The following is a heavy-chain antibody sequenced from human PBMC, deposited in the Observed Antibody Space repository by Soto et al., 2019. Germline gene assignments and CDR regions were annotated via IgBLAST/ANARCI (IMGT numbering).Heavy chain of an antibody. V-gene: IGHV4-61*01. CDR3: ARDHLTNYYYYGMDV. CDR1: GGSVSSGTYY. CDR2: IYYSGSA. Sequence: PSETLSLTCTVSGGSVSSGTYYWSWMRQPPGEGLEWIGSIYYSGSANYNPSLKSRVTISVDTYKNQFSLKMSSVTAADTAVYYCARDHLTNYYYYGMDVWGQGTTVTVSS. D-gene: IGHD2-8*01. J-gene: IGHJ6*02.